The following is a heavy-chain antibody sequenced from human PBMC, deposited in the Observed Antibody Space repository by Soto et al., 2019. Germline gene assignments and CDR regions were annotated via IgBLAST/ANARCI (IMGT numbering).Heavy chain of an antibody. Sequence: QVQVVQSGTEVKKPGASVKVSCKASGYTFTNYGISWVRQAPGQGLEWMGWISAYNGNTNYAQIFQGRVTLTTDTSTTTAYMELRSLRSDDTAVYYGARGDSSSGLDPWGQGTLVTVSS. CDR2: ISAYNGNT. V-gene: IGHV1-18*01. D-gene: IGHD6-6*01. CDR1: GYTFTNYG. J-gene: IGHJ5*02. CDR3: ARGDSSSGLDP.